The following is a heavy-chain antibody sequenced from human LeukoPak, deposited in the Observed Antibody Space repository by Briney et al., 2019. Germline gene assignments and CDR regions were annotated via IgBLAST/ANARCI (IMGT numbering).Heavy chain of an antibody. J-gene: IGHJ4*02. CDR1: GGSISSYY. D-gene: IGHD5-24*01. Sequence: SETLSLTCTVSGGSISSYYWSWIRQPPGKGLQWIGSFYYSGSTYYNPSLKSRVTIYVDTSKNQFSLKLSSVTAADTAVYYCARGRRDGYNLEYFDKWGQGTLVTVSS. CDR2: FYYSGST. CDR3: ARGRRDGYNLEYFDK. V-gene: IGHV4-59*05.